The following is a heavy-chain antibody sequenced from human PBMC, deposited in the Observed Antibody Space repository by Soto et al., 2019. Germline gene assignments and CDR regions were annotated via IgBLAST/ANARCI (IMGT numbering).Heavy chain of an antibody. CDR3: ARERMVRGVPAYFDY. CDR1: GGSISSGGYY. J-gene: IGHJ4*02. D-gene: IGHD3-10*01. V-gene: IGHV4-31*03. CDR2: IYYSGST. Sequence: SETLSLTCTVSGGSISSGGYYWSWIRQHPGKGLEWIGYIYYSGSTYYNPSLKSRVTISVDTSKNQFSLKLSSVTAADTAVYYCARERMVRGVPAYFDYWGQGTLVTVSS.